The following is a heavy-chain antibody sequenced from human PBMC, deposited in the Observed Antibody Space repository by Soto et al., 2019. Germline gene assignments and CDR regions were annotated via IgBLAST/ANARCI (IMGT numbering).Heavy chain of an antibody. Sequence: GGPRRPSVPPSGSPSGTTWRNWVRQTPGKGLMWVSRISPDGSNRGYADSVEGRFTVSRDNAKNTLYLQMHSLRAEDTAMYYCASWGHIVPVSPTDFDHWGEGTLVTVSS. CDR1: GSPSGTTW. V-gene: IGHV3-74*01. CDR3: ASWGHIVPVSPTDFDH. D-gene: IGHD2-21*01. J-gene: IGHJ4*02. CDR2: ISPDGSNR.